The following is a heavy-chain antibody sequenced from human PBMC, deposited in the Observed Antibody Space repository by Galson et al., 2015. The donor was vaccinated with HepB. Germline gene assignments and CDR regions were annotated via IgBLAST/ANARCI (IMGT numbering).Heavy chain of an antibody. J-gene: IGHJ3*02. CDR1: GFTFSDYY. Sequence: SLRLSCAASGFTFSDYYMSWVRQAPGKGLEWVSVIYSGGSTYYADSVKGRFTIFRDNSKNTLYLQMNSLRAEDTAVYYCARVRVQWLVGDAFDIWGQGTMVTVSS. CDR2: IYSGGST. D-gene: IGHD6-19*01. CDR3: ARVRVQWLVGDAFDI. V-gene: IGHV3-53*01.